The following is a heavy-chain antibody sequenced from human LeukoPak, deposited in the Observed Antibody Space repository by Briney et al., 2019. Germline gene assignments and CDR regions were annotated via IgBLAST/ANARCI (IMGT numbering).Heavy chain of an antibody. CDR2: ISYDGSNK. V-gene: IGHV3-30*04. J-gene: IGHJ4*02. CDR1: GFTFSSYA. Sequence: PGGSLRLSCAASGFTFSSYAMHWVRQAPGKGLEWVAVISYDGSNKYYADSVKGRFTISRDNSKNTLYLQMNSLRAEDTAVYYCAKDGRYYDSSGYYYNYFDYWGQGTLVTVSS. D-gene: IGHD3-22*01. CDR3: AKDGRYYDSSGYYYNYFDY.